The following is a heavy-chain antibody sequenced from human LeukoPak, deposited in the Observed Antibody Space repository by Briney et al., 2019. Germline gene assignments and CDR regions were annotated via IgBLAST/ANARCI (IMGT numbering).Heavy chain of an antibody. J-gene: IGHJ4*02. CDR2: INPGGEGVA. CDR1: GYRFIDYY. D-gene: IGHD4-11*01. Sequence: ASVKVSCKASGYRFIDYYIHWVRQAPGQGLEWMGIINPGGEGVATYAQKFQGRVTMTRDTSTSTVYMDLSSLKSEDTAVYYCARAPSNYGNFDFWGQGTLVTVSS. V-gene: IGHV1-46*01. CDR3: ARAPSNYGNFDF.